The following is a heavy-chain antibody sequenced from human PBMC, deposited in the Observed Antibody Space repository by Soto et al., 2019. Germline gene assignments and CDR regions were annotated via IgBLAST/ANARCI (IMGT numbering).Heavy chain of an antibody. CDR3: ARWGELTGTYYFDY. D-gene: IGHD1-1*01. CDR2: IYYSGST. Sequence: PSETLSLTCTVSGGCISSSSYYWGWIRQPPGKGLEWIGSIYYSGSTYYNPSLKSRVTISVDTSKNQFSLKLSSVTAADTAVYYCARWGELTGTYYFDYWGQGTLVTVSS. J-gene: IGHJ4*02. V-gene: IGHV4-39*01. CDR1: GGCISSSSYY.